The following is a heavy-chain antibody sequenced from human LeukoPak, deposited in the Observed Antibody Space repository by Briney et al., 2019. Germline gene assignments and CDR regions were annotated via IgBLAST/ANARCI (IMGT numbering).Heavy chain of an antibody. D-gene: IGHD6-19*01. CDR2: ISAYNGNT. V-gene: IGHV1-18*01. Sequence: GSSVKVSCKASGGSFSNYVITWVRQAPGQGLEWMGWISAYNGNTNYAQKLQGRVTMTTDTSTSTAYMELRSLRSDDTAVYYCARIPHEWLFYFDYWGQGTLVTVSS. CDR3: ARIPHEWLFYFDY. J-gene: IGHJ4*02. CDR1: GGSFSNYV.